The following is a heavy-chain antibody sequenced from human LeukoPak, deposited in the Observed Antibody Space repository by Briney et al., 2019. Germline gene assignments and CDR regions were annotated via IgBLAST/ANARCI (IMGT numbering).Heavy chain of an antibody. CDR1: GFTFSNYA. CDR2: ISNSGGST. CDR3: TTDPVVTYL. Sequence: PGGSLRLSCAASGFTFSNYAMSWVRQAPGKGLEWVSAISNSGGSTYYAASVKGRFTISRDNSKNTLYLQMNSLRAEDTAVYYCTTDPVVTYLWGQGTLVTVSS. J-gene: IGHJ4*02. D-gene: IGHD2-21*02. V-gene: IGHV3-23*01.